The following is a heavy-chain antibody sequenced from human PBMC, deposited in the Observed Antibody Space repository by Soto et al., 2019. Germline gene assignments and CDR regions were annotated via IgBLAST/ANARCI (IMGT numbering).Heavy chain of an antibody. Sequence: GSLRRSCAAPGFTFSSYSMNWVRQAPGKGLEWVSSISSSSSYIYYADSVKGRFTISRDNAKNSLYLKMNSLRAEDTAVYYCARSRGASYGQIDYWGQGTLVTVSS. D-gene: IGHD5-18*01. V-gene: IGHV3-21*01. CDR2: ISSSSSYI. CDR3: ARSRGASYGQIDY. J-gene: IGHJ4*02. CDR1: GFTFSSYS.